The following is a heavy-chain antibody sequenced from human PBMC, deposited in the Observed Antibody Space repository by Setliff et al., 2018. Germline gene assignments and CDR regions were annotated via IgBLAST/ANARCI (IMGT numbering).Heavy chain of an antibody. CDR2: IFNSGST. D-gene: IGHD1-26*01. CDR1: GGSFSNYY. J-gene: IGHJ4*02. V-gene: IGHV4-4*09. Sequence: PSETLSLTCTVYGGSFSNYYWSWIRQPPGKGLEWIGYIFNSGSTYYNPSLERRLTISLDTAKNQLSLNVTSVTAADTAVYYCARDRMGAGPLDYWGQGTLVTAPQ. CDR3: ARDRMGAGPLDY.